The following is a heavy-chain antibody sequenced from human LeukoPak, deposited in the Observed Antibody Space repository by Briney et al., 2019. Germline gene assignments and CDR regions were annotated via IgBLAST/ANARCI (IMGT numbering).Heavy chain of an antibody. Sequence: SETLSLTCAVYGGSFSGYYWSWIRQPPGKGLEWIGEINHSGSTNYNPSLKSRVTISVDTSKNQFSLKLSSVTAADTAVYYCARCYPAYSTGWYDGSAFDIWGQGTMVTVSS. V-gene: IGHV4-34*01. J-gene: IGHJ3*02. CDR3: ARCYPAYSTGWYDGSAFDI. CDR2: INHSGST. CDR1: GGSFSGYY. D-gene: IGHD6-19*01.